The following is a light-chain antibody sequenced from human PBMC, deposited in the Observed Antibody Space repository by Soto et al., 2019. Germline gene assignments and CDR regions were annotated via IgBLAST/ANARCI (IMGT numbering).Light chain of an antibody. CDR3: QQLKSYPIT. V-gene: IGKV1-12*01. CDR2: AAS. Sequence: DIQMTPSPSSVSASVGDRVTITCRASQGISSWLAWYQQKPGKAPNLLIYAASTLQSGVPSRFSGSGSGADFTLTISSLQPEDSATYYCQQLKSYPITFGQGTRLEIK. CDR1: QGISSW. J-gene: IGKJ5*01.